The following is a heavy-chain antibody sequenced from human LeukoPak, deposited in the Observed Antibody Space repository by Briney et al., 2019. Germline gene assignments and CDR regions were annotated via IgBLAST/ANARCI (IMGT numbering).Heavy chain of an antibody. CDR1: GFAFGFHA. V-gene: IGHV3-23*01. Sequence: GGSLRLSCVGSGFAFGFHAMSWVRQAPGKGPEWVATIGSGADLFYAESVKGRFTISRDDPRNTVWLQMNSLRAEDTALYYCAKDWTPHNRVYDCLDAWGQGTQVTVSS. D-gene: IGHD3-16*01. CDR2: IGSGADL. J-gene: IGHJ5*02. CDR3: AKDWTPHNRVYDCLDA.